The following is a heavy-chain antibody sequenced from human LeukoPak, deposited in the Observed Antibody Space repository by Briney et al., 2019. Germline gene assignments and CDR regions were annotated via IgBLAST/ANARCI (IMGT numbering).Heavy chain of an antibody. CDR1: DYSITSGFY. CDR3: ARRGGKAGTTYYYYYMDV. V-gene: IGHV4-38-2*01. Sequence: SETLSLTWAVSDYSITSGFYWGWIRQPPGKGLQWIGNIYHTGSAYYNPSLKSRVTISVDTSKNQFSLKLSSVTAADTAVYYCARRGGKAGTTYYYYYMDVWGKGTTVTVSS. CDR2: IYHTGSA. D-gene: IGHD1-1*01. J-gene: IGHJ6*03.